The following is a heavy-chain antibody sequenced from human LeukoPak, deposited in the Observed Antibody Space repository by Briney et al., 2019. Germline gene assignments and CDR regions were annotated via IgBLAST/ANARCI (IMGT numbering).Heavy chain of an antibody. V-gene: IGHV3-73*01. D-gene: IGHD3-10*01. CDR2: IRSKANSYAT. Sequence: PGGSLRLSCAASGFTFSGSAMHWVRQASGKGLEWVGRIRSKANSYATAYAASVKGRFTISRDDSRNTAYLQMNSLRAEDTAVYYCARDGELGHYYYGMDVWGQGTTVTVSS. CDR1: GFTFSGSA. CDR3: ARDGELGHYYYGMDV. J-gene: IGHJ6*02.